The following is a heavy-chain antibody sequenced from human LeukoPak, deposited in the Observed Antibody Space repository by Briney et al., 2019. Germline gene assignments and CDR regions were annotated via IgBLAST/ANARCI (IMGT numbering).Heavy chain of an antibody. CDR1: GFNFSIYS. J-gene: IGHJ4*02. CDR2: FSSSSGSI. CDR3: ARGARSITF. Sequence: GGSLSFSCAAFGFNFSIYSMNWFRQAPGKGLEGVSYFSSSSGSIYYAASVKGRFTISRDNAKNSLYLRMNSLRAEDTAVYYCARGARSITFWGQGTLVTVSS. D-gene: IGHD3-3*01. V-gene: IGHV3-48*01.